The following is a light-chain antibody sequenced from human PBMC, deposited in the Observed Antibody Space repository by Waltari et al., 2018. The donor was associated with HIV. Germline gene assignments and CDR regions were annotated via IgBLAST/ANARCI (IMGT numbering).Light chain of an antibody. CDR2: GAS. J-gene: IGKJ2*01. V-gene: IGKV3-15*01. CDR3: HQYNSWPPRYT. CDR1: QSVASS. Sequence: EIVMTQSPATLSLSPGERAILSCRASQSVASSLAWYQQTPGQAPRLLIYGASTRAAGIPGRFSGSGSGTEFTLTISSLQSEDSAIYFCHQYNSWPPRYTFGQGTKLEI.